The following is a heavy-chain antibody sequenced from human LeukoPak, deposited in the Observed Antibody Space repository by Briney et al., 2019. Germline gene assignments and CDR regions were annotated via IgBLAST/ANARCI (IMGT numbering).Heavy chain of an antibody. V-gene: IGHV3-23*01. D-gene: IGHD2-15*01. Sequence: GGSLRLSCAASGFTFSSYAMHWVRQAPGKGLEWVSAISGSGGSTYYADSVKGRFTISRDNSKNTLYLQMNSLRAEDTAVYYCAKDSSDIRSLIAHWGQGTLVTVSS. J-gene: IGHJ1*01. CDR2: ISGSGGST. CDR3: AKDSSDIRSLIAH. CDR1: GFTFSSYA.